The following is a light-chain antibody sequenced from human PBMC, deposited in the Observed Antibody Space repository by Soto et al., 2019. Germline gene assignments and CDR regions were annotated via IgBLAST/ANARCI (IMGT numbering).Light chain of an antibody. Sequence: AIQMTQSPSSLSASVGDRVTITCRASQDIRNDLGWYQQKPGKAPKLLIYAASSLQSGVSSRFSGSVSGRDVTLTISSLQPEDFATYYCLQVFNFPRTFAQGTKVDIK. J-gene: IGKJ1*01. CDR2: AAS. CDR3: LQVFNFPRT. V-gene: IGKV1-6*02. CDR1: QDIRND.